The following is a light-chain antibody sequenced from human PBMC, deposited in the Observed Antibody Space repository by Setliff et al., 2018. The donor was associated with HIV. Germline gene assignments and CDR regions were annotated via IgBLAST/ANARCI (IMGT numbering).Light chain of an antibody. Sequence: SVLAQPRSVSGSPGQSVTFSCTGSSSDVGAYSFVSWYQQHPGKAPKLIIYDVYRRPSGVPDRFSGSKSGDTASLTISGLQSEDEADYYCCSYAGTDTYIFGSGTKVTVL. CDR3: CSYAGTDTYI. J-gene: IGLJ1*01. CDR2: DVY. V-gene: IGLV2-11*01. CDR1: SSDVGAYSF.